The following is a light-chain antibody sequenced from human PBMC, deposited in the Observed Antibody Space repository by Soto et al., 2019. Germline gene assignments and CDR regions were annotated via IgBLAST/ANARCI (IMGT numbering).Light chain of an antibody. Sequence: QSVLTQPPSVPGAPGQRVTISCTGSSSNIGAGYDVHWYQQVPGTAPKLLIYDNSNRPSGVPDRFSGSKSGTSASLAIAGLQAEDEADYYCQSYDSSPSGYVFGTGTKLTVL. CDR3: QSYDSSPSGYV. CDR2: DNS. J-gene: IGLJ1*01. CDR1: SSNIGAGYD. V-gene: IGLV1-40*01.